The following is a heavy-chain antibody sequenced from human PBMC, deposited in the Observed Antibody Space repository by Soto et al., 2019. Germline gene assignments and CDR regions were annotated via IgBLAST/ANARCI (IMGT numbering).Heavy chain of an antibody. J-gene: IGHJ4*02. CDR2: ISTRGNSE. D-gene: IGHD1-26*01. Sequence: EVQLVESGGGLVQPGGSLRLSCAASGFTFSQYSMNWVRQAPGKGLEWVSYISTRGNSEYYVDSVKGRFTISRDNVMNSLFLQMNRLRDEDTALYFCARASAPGSYSPFDYWGQGILVSVSS. V-gene: IGHV3-48*02. CDR1: GFTFSQYS. CDR3: ARASAPGSYSPFDY.